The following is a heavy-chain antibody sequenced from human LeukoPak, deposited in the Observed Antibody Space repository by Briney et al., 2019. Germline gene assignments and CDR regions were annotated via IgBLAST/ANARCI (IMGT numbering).Heavy chain of an antibody. CDR3: ARKIYSSGWYSDY. CDR2: TYPGDSGT. CDR1: GYSFTSYW. V-gene: IGHV5-51*01. J-gene: IGHJ4*02. D-gene: IGHD6-19*01. Sequence: GESLKISCKGSGYSFTSYWIGWVRQMPGKGLEWMGITYPGDSGTRYSPSFQGQVTISADKSISTAYLQWSSLKASDTAMYYCARKIYSSGWYSDYWGQGTLVTVSS.